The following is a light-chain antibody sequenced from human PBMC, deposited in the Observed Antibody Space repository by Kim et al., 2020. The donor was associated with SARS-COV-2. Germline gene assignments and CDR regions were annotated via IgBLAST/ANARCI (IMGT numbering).Light chain of an antibody. CDR2: ENN. CDR1: GSNIGTNA. CDR3: ATWDDDLSVWM. J-gene: IGLJ3*02. Sequence: QSVVTQPPSASGAPGQRVTISCSGSGSNIGTNAVNWYQQFPGTAPKLVIFENNERPSGVPDRFSGSTSGTSASLAISGLQSEDEADYYCATWDDDLSVWMFGGGTKLTVL. V-gene: IGLV1-44*01.